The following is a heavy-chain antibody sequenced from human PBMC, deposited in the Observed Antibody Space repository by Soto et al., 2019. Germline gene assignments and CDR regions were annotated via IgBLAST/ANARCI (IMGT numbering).Heavy chain of an antibody. CDR2: ITSNGDNT. Sequence: LRLSCSASGFTVSNFAMHWVRQAPGKGLEYVSGITSNGDNTYHADSVQGRFTISRDNSKSTLYLQMTSLRVEDTAVYYCVKGNQLLRYYFEYWGRGALVTVSS. D-gene: IGHD2-2*01. V-gene: IGHV3-64D*06. CDR3: VKGNQLLRYYFEY. CDR1: GFTVSNFA. J-gene: IGHJ4*02.